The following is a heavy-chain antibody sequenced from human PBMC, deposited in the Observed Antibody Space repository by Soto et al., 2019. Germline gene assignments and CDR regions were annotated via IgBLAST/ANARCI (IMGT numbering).Heavy chain of an antibody. CDR1: GFTFSSYA. V-gene: IGHV3-23*01. CDR2: ISGSGGST. J-gene: IGHJ6*02. Sequence: GALRLSCAASGFTFSSYAMSWVRQAPGKGLEWVSAISGSGGSTYYADSVKGRFTISRDNSKNTLYLQMNSLRAEDTAVYYCAKPHPPLGYYYYGMDVWGQGTTVTVSS. CDR3: AKPHPPLGYYYYGMDV.